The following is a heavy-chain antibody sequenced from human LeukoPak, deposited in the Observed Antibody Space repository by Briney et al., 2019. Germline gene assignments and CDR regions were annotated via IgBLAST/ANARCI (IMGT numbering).Heavy chain of an antibody. V-gene: IGHV3-23*01. CDR3: ARDSSGWSKNY. Sequence: GGSLRLSCAASGFTFSTDAMTWVRQAPGKGLQWVSAISGSGGDTYYEDSVKGRFTISRDNSKNMMYLQMNGLRAEDTAVYYCARDSSGWSKNYWGQGTLVTVSS. CDR1: GFTFSTDA. D-gene: IGHD6-19*01. J-gene: IGHJ4*02. CDR2: ISGSGGDT.